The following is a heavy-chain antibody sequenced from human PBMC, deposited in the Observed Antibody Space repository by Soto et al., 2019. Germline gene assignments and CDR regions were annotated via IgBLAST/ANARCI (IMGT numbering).Heavy chain of an antibody. CDR1: GYTITSYG. D-gene: IGHD2-8*01. V-gene: IGHV1-18*01. CDR3: ARDRNGGFPDY. Sequence: ASVKVSCKASGYTITSYGISWVRQAPGQGLEWMGWISAYNGNTNYAQKFQGRVTMTTDTSTSTVYMELRSLRSDDTAVYYCARDRNGGFPDYWGQGSSDTGSS. J-gene: IGHJ4*02. CDR2: ISAYNGNT.